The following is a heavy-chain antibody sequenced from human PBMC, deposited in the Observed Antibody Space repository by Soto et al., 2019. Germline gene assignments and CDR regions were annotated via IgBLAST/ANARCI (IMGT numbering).Heavy chain of an antibody. D-gene: IGHD2-15*01. J-gene: IGHJ4*02. CDR1: GFTFSSYA. CDR3: ARGDLYCSGGSCYPLTPPDY. Sequence: PGGSLRLSCAASGFTFSSYAMHWVRQAPGKGLEWVAVISYDGSNKYYADSVKGRFTISRDNSKNTLYLQMNSLRAEDTAVYYCARGDLYCSGGSCYPLTPPDYWGQGT. CDR2: ISYDGSNK. V-gene: IGHV3-30-3*01.